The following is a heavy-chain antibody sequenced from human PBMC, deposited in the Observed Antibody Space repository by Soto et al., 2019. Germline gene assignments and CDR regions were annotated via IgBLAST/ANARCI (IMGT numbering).Heavy chain of an antibody. CDR3: AKGNILTGYFDY. D-gene: IGHD3-9*01. Sequence: GGSLRLSCAASGFTFSSYAMSWVRQAPGKGLEWVSAISGSGGSTYYTDSVKGRFTISRDNSKNTLYLQMNSLRAEDTAVYYCAKGNILTGYFDYWGQGTLVTVSS. J-gene: IGHJ4*02. CDR2: ISGSGGST. CDR1: GFTFSSYA. V-gene: IGHV3-23*01.